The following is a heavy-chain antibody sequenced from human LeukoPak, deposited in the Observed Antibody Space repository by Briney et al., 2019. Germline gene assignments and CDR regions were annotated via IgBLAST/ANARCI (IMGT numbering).Heavy chain of an antibody. Sequence: GRSLRLSCAASGFTFSSYSMNWVRQAPGKGLEWVSSISSSSSYIYYADSVKGRFTISRDNAKNSLYLQMNSLRAEDTAVYYCARDRQVQLWLPAPSEFDIWGQGTMVTVSS. D-gene: IGHD5-18*01. CDR3: ARDRQVQLWLPAPSEFDI. CDR1: GFTFSSYS. V-gene: IGHV3-21*01. J-gene: IGHJ3*02. CDR2: ISSSSSYI.